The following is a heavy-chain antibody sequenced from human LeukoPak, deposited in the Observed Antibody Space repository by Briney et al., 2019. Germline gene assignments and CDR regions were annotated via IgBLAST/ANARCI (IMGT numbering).Heavy chain of an antibody. V-gene: IGHV3-20*04. Sequence: PGGSLRPSCAASGFTFDDYGMSWVRQAPGKGLEWVSGINWNGGSTGYADSVKGRFTISRDNAKNSLYLQMNSLRAEDTALYYCARGHGYYDSSGESDWGQGTLVTVSS. J-gene: IGHJ4*02. D-gene: IGHD3-22*01. CDR1: GFTFDDYG. CDR2: INWNGGST. CDR3: ARGHGYYDSSGESD.